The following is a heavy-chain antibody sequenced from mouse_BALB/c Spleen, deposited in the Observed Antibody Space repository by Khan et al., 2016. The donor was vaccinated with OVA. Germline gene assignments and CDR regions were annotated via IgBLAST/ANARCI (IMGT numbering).Heavy chain of an antibody. CDR3: ARDRIDY. V-gene: IGHV1-7*01. J-gene: IGHJ2*01. Sequence: QVQLQQSGTELAKPGASVKMSCKASGYTFTTYWMHWVKQRPGQGLEWIGYINPTSGNTDYNEKFKDQATLSADKSSSTAYMQLSSLTSEDSAVYYGARDRIDYWGQGTTLTVAA. CDR1: GYTFTTYW. CDR2: INPTSGNT.